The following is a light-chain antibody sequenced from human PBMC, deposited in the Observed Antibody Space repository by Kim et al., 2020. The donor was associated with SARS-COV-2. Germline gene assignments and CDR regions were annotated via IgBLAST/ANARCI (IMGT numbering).Light chain of an antibody. CDR1: QSLLHANGYNY. J-gene: IGKJ4*01. CDR3: MQPLQKPPT. CDR2: TAS. V-gene: IGKV2-28*01. Sequence: DIALTQSPLSLAVTPGEPATISCRSSQSLLHANGYNYVDWYLQKPGQSTQLLIYTASNRSSGVPGRFSGSGSGTNFTLKISRLESEDAGIYYCMQPLQKPPTFGGGTKVDIK.